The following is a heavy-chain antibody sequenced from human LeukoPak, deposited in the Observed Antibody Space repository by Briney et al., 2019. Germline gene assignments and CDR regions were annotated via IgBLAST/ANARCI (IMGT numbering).Heavy chain of an antibody. CDR2: IWYDGSNK. CDR1: GFTFSGYG. J-gene: IGHJ4*02. CDR3: AGGEYDFWSGYYLGGLY. D-gene: IGHD3-3*01. Sequence: PGGSLRLACAASGFTFSGYGMHWVRQAPGKGLEWVAVIWYDGSNKYYADSVKGRFTISRDNSKNTLYLQMNSLRAEDTAVYYCAGGEYDFWSGYYLGGLYWGQGTLVTVSS. V-gene: IGHV3-33*08.